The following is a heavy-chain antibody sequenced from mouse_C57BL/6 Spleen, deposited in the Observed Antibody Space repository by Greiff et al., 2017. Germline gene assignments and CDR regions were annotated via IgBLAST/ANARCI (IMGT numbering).Heavy chain of an antibody. CDR1: GYTFTSYW. CDR2: IDPSDSYT. CDR3: ARSYSNLYFDY. V-gene: IGHV1-69*01. Sequence: VKLQQPGAELVMPGASVKLSCKASGYTFTSYWMHWVKQRPGQGLEWIGEIDPSDSYTNYNQKFKGKATLTVDKSSSTAYMQLSSLTSEDSAVYYCARSYSNLYFDYWGQGTTLTVSS. J-gene: IGHJ2*01. D-gene: IGHD2-5*01.